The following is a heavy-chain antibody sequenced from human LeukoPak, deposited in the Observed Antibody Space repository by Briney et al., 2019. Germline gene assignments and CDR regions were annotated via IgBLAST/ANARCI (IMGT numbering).Heavy chain of an antibody. Sequence: QXPXXXXXWMGGIIPIFGTANYAQKFQGRVTITTDESTSTAYMELSSLRSEDTAVYYCATRGYKLELPEDYWGQGTLVTVSS. J-gene: IGHJ4*02. CDR3: ATRGYKLELPEDY. CDR2: IIPIFGTA. V-gene: IGHV1-69*05. D-gene: IGHD1-7*01.